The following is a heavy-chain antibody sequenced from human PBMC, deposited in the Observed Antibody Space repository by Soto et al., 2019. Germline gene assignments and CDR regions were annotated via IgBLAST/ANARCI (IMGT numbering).Heavy chain of an antibody. CDR3: ARDGGRDYGDYTDSQSFDY. V-gene: IGHV1-18*01. J-gene: IGHJ4*02. CDR2: ISAYNGNT. Sequence: QVQLVQSGAEVKKPGASVKVSCKASGYTFTSYGISWVRQAPGQGLEWMGWISAYNGNTNYAQKLQGRVTMTTDTSTSTAYRELRSLRTDDTAVYYCARDGGRDYGDYTDSQSFDYWGQGTLVTVSS. D-gene: IGHD4-17*01. CDR1: GYTFTSYG.